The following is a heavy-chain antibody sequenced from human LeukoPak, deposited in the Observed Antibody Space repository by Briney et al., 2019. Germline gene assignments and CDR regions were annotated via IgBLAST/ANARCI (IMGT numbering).Heavy chain of an antibody. Sequence: SETLSLTCGVSGGSISNTNWWSWVRPPPGQGLEWIGEISLSGLTNYHPPLKSRVTVSLDKSKNHLSLNLTSVTAADTAVYYCSRENGAFSPFGYWGQGTLVTVPS. J-gene: IGHJ4*02. V-gene: IGHV4-4*02. D-gene: IGHD2-8*01. CDR1: GGSISNTNW. CDR3: SRENGAFSPFGY. CDR2: ISLSGLT.